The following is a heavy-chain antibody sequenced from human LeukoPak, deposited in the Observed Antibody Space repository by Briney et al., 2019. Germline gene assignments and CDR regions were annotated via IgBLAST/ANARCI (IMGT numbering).Heavy chain of an antibody. CDR1: GFTFDDYA. V-gene: IGHV3-9*01. D-gene: IGHD3-9*01. CDR3: AKDAPPGLRYFDWLSWGYFDY. J-gene: IGHJ4*02. CDR2: ISWNSGSI. Sequence: GGSLRLSCAASGFTFDDYAMHWVRQAPGKGLEWVSGISWNSGSIGYADSVKGRFTISRDNAKNSLYLQMNSLRAEDTAVYYCAKDAPPGLRYFDWLSWGYFDYWGQGTLVTVSS.